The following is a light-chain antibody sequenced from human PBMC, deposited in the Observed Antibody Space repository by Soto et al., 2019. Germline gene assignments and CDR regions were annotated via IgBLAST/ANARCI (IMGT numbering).Light chain of an antibody. CDR3: QQSYSSPPT. V-gene: IGKV1-39*01. J-gene: IGKJ1*01. CDR1: QSITNY. CDR2: KAS. Sequence: DIPMTQSPSSLSASVGDRVTITCRASQSITNYLNWYQQIPGEAPKLLIYKASSLQSGVPSRFSGSRSGTDFTLTISSLQTEDFATYYCQQSYSSPPTFGQGTKVEIK.